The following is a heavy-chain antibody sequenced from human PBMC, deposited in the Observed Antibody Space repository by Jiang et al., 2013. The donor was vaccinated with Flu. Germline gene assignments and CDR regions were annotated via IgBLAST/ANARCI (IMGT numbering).Heavy chain of an antibody. CDR3: ARETYSYGPSHYYFDY. CDR1: GYSFTSYW. J-gene: IGHJ4*02. CDR2: IDPSDSYT. D-gene: IGHD5-18*01. V-gene: IGHV5-10-1*01. Sequence: GAEVKKPGESLRISCKGSGYSFTSYWISWVRQMPGKGLEWMGRIDPSDSYTNYSPSFQGHVTISADKSISTAYLQWSSLKASDTAMYYCARETYSYGPSHYYFDYWGQGTLVTVSS.